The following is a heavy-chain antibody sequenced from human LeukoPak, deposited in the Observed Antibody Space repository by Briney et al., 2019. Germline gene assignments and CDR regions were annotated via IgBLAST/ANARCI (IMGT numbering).Heavy chain of an antibody. V-gene: IGHV4-38-2*02. D-gene: IGHD2-15*01. Sequence: PSETLSLTCTVSRYSISSGYYWGWIRQPPGKGLEWIGSLYHSGSTYYNPSLKSRVTISVDTSKNQFSLKLSSVTAADTAVYYCARAENGQEVVVNWGQGTLVTVSS. J-gene: IGHJ4*02. CDR3: ARAENGQEVVVN. CDR1: RYSISSGYY. CDR2: LYHSGST.